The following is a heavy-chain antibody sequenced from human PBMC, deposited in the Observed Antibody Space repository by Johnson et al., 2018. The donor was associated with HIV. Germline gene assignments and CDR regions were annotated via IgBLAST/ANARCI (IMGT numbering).Heavy chain of an antibody. CDR1: GFSVSSNY. CDR2: IYSGGTT. J-gene: IGHJ3*02. V-gene: IGHV3-66*02. Sequence: VQLVESGGGVVQPGRSLRLSCAASGFSVSSNYMTWVRQAPGKGLEWVSVIYSGGTTWYADSVKGRFTISRDNSRDTVHLQMNSLRSEDTAVYYCAKDTIAGVKGDSLIWGQGTMVTVSS. D-gene: IGHD3-9*01. CDR3: AKDTIAGVKGDSLI.